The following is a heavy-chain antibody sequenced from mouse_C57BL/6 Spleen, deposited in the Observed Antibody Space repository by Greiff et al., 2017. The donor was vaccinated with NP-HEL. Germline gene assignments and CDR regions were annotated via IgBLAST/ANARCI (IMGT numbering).Heavy chain of an antibody. V-gene: IGHV3-6*01. CDR2: ISYDGSN. Sequence: VQLKESGPGLVKPSQSLSLTCSVSGYSITSGYFCNWIRPLPGNQLEWMGYISYDGSNNYNPTFKNRISITRDTSENQVFLKLNTVTTEDSATYYCARNYYGSSYVDYWGQGTTLTVSS. CDR3: ARNYYGSSYVDY. CDR1: GYSITSGYF. D-gene: IGHD1-1*01. J-gene: IGHJ2*01.